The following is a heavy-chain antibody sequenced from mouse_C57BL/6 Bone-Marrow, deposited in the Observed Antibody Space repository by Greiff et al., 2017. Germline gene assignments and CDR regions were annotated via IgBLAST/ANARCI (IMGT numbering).Heavy chain of an antibody. V-gene: IGHV1-54*01. CDR3: ARSGARGGWYFDV. CDR1: GYAFTNYL. D-gene: IGHD3-1*01. CDR2: INPGSGGT. Sequence: QVQLKESGAELVRPGTSVKVSCKASGYAFTNYLIEWVKQRPGQGLEWIGVINPGSGGTNYNEKFKGKATLTADKSSSTAYMQLSSLTSEDSAVYFGARSGARGGWYFDVWGTGTTVTVSS. J-gene: IGHJ1*03.